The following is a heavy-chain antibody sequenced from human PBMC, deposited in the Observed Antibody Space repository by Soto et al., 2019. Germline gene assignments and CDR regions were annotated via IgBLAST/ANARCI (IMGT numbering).Heavy chain of an antibody. CDR2: MNPHRGDT. V-gene: IGHV1-8*01. CDR1: GYTFVNYE. Sequence: QVQLVQSGAEVKKPGASVKVSCKASGYTFVNYEINWVRQATGQGLEWLGWMNPHRGDTFYEQNFAGRVTMTRNTPITTAYMELNSLKSEDTAVYYCASQQAMDYWGQGTLVTVSS. CDR3: ASQQAMDY. J-gene: IGHJ4*02.